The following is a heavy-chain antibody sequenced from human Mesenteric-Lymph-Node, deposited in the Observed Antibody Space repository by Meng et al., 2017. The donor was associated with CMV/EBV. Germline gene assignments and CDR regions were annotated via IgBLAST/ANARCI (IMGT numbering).Heavy chain of an antibody. CDR3: ARADLHANFFDY. V-gene: IGHV3-72*01. J-gene: IGHJ4*02. Sequence: GESLKISCTGSGFTFNAYWMSWVRQAPGKGLEWVGRTRYRANSYTTDYAASVKGRFTISRDDSRNSLYLQMNSLKTEDTAVYYCARADLHANFFDYWGQGTLVTVSS. CDR1: GFTFNAYW. CDR2: TRYRANSYTT.